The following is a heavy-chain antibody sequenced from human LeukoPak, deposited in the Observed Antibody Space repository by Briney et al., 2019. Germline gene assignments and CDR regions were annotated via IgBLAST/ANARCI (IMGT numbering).Heavy chain of an antibody. J-gene: IGHJ5*02. D-gene: IGHD6-6*01. Sequence: ASVKVSCKASGYTFTGYYMHWVRQAPGQGLEWMGWINPDSGGTNYAQKFQGRVTMTRDTSISTAYMELSRLRSDDTAVYYCARGGSSSSEPFDPWGQGTLVTVSS. CDR2: INPDSGGT. V-gene: IGHV1-2*02. CDR3: ARGGSSSSEPFDP. CDR1: GYTFTGYY.